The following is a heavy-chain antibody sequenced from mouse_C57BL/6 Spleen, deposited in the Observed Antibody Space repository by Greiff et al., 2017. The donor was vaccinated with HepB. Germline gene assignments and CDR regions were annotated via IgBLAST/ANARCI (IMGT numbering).Heavy chain of an antibody. V-gene: IGHV2-5*01. Sequence: VMLVESGPGLVQPSQSLSITCTVSGFSLTSYGVHWVRQSPGKGLEWLGVIWRGGSTDYNAAFMSRLSITKDNSKSQVFFKMNSLQADDTAIYYCAKKGYDYYYAMDYWGQGTSVTVSS. CDR3: AKKGYDYYYAMDY. J-gene: IGHJ4*01. D-gene: IGHD2-2*01. CDR1: GFSLTSYG. CDR2: IWRGGST.